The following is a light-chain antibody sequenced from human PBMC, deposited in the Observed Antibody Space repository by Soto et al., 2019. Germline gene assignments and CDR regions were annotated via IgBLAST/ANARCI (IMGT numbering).Light chain of an antibody. CDR2: ATS. Sequence: DIQMTQSPSSLSAFVGDRVTITCRASQSISTFLNWYQQKPGKAPKLLIFATSTLHSGVPSRFSGSGSGTDFTLTISSLQPEDFATYYCQQSYSTPPTFGGGTKVEI. J-gene: IGKJ4*01. V-gene: IGKV1-39*01. CDR3: QQSYSTPPT. CDR1: QSISTF.